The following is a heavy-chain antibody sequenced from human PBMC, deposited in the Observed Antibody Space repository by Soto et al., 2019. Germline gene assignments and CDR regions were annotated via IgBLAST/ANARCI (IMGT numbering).Heavy chain of an antibody. J-gene: IGHJ4*02. V-gene: IGHV3-30*18. Sequence: VQLVESGGGVVQPGRSLRLSCAASGFTFSDYAMHWVRQAPGKGLEWVAVVSHDGRNTHYADSVKGRFTISRDSSKNAACLEITSLRAEDTAVYYCAKGGRQWLVTSDFNYWGQGALVTVSS. CDR1: GFTFSDYA. CDR2: VSHDGRNT. CDR3: AKGGRQWLVTSDFNY. D-gene: IGHD6-19*01.